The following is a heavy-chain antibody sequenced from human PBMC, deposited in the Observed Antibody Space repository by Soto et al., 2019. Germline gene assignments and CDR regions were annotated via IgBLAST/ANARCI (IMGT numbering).Heavy chain of an antibody. D-gene: IGHD6-19*01. CDR2: ISYDGSNK. CDR3: ARGDSGWYSSYFDY. CDR1: GFTFSSYA. Sequence: QVQLVESGGGVVQPGRSLRLSCAASGFTFSSYAMHWVRQAPGKGLEWVTVISYDGSNKYYADSVKGRLTISRDNSKNTLYLQMNSLRAEDTTVYYCARGDSGWYSSYFDYWGQGTLVTVSS. J-gene: IGHJ4*02. V-gene: IGHV3-30-3*01.